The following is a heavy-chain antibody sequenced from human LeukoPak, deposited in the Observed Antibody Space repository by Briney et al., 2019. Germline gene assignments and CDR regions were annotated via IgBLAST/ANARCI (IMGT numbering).Heavy chain of an antibody. CDR3: AKGSSRIH. V-gene: IGHV3-23*01. J-gene: IGHJ4*02. Sequence: GGSLRLSCAASGFTFSIYAMSWVRQAPGKGLEWVSLIRDSGDNADYAGSVRGRFTVSRDNSKNTLYLQMSSLRAEDTAVYYCAKGSSRIHWGQGTLVTVSS. CDR2: IRDSGDNA. CDR1: GFTFSIYA. D-gene: IGHD5-18*01.